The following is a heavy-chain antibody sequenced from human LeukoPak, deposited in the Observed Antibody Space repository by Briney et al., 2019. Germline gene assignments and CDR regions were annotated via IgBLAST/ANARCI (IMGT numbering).Heavy chain of an antibody. V-gene: IGHV3-30-3*01. D-gene: IGHD6-19*01. CDR3: ARALYNRGWYPDYFDS. J-gene: IGHJ4*02. Sequence: GGSLRLSCAASGFTFNNFAMHWVRQAPGKGLEWLAVISYNGSNKYYADSVKGRFTISRDNSKNTLYLQMNSLRAEDTAVYYCARALYNRGWYPDYFDSWGQGTLVTVSS. CDR1: GFTFNNFA. CDR2: ISYNGSNK.